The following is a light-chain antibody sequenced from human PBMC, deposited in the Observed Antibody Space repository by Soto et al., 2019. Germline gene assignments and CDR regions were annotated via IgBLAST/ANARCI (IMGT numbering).Light chain of an antibody. CDR3: QQYYSYPQT. CDR1: QGISSY. Sequence: AIRMTQSPSSFSASTGDRVTITCRASQGISSYLAWYQQKPGKAPKLLIYAASTLQSGVLSRFSGSGSGTDFTLTISCLKSEDFATYYCQQYYSYPQTFGQGTKVQIK. V-gene: IGKV1-8*01. CDR2: AAS. J-gene: IGKJ1*01.